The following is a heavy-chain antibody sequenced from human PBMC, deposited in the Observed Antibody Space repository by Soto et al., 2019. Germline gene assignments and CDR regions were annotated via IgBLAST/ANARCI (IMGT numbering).Heavy chain of an antibody. D-gene: IGHD1-26*01. V-gene: IGHV3-21*01. Sequence: PGGSLRLSCTASGFPYSSYIMNWVRQAQREGLEWVSSISSSSSYIYYADSVKGRFTISRDNAKNSLYLQMNSLRAEDTAVYYCARDHSLRVVGATDLDYWGQGNLVTVSS. J-gene: IGHJ4*02. CDR2: ISSSSSYI. CDR1: GFPYSSYI. CDR3: ARDHSLRVVGATDLDY.